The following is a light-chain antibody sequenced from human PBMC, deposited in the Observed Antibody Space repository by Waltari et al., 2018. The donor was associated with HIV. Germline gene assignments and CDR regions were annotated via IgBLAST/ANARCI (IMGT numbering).Light chain of an antibody. CDR2: GAS. Sequence: DIVMTQSPDSLAVSLGERATINCKSSQSVLYNSNNKNYLAWYQQKPGQPPKLLIYGASTRESGVPDRFSGSGSGTDFTLTISSLQAEDVAVYYCQQYYSTPFTFGPGTKVDIK. CDR3: QQYYSTPFT. J-gene: IGKJ3*01. V-gene: IGKV4-1*01. CDR1: QSVLYNSNNKNY.